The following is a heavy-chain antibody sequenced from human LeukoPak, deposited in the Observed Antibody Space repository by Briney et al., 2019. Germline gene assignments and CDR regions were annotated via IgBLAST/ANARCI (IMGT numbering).Heavy chain of an antibody. J-gene: IGHJ4*02. CDR1: GGSISSYY. D-gene: IGHD2-2*01. CDR2: IYTSGST. V-gene: IGHV4-4*07. CDR3: ARQKLYCSSTSCSYFDY. Sequence: SETLSLTCTVSGGSISSYYWSWIRQPAGKGLEWIGRIYTSGSTNYNPSLKSRVTMSVDTSKNQFSLKLSSVTAADTAVYYCARQKLYCSSTSCSYFDYWGQGTLVTVSS.